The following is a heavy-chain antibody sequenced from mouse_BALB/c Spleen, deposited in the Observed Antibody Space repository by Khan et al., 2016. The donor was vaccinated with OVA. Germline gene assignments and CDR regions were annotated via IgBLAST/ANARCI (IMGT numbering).Heavy chain of an antibody. D-gene: IGHD2-3*01. CDR2: IWGDGST. Sequence: VQLKESGPGLVAPSQSLSITCTVSGFSLTSYGVNWVRQAPGKGLEWLGVIWGDGSTNYHSALISRVTITKDNSKSQVFLKLNSLQTDDTATYXSAKPRDGYPYGMDYWGQGTSVTVSS. CDR1: GFSLTSYG. CDR3: AKPRDGYPYGMDY. J-gene: IGHJ4*01. V-gene: IGHV2-3*01.